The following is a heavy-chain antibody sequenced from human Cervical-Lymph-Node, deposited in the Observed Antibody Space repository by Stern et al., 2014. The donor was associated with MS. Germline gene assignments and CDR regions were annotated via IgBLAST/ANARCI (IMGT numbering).Heavy chain of an antibody. Sequence: QLQLQESGPGLVKPSETLSLTCTVSGGSINSYHWNWIRQPPGKRLEWIGYVYQSGFTNYNPSHKSRVIISIDTSKKQFSLKLSSVTAADTAVYYCASSPRIGDWTYYFDYWGQGKLVTVSS. D-gene: IGHD2-21*02. CDR3: ASSPRIGDWTYYFDY. CDR2: VYQSGFT. CDR1: GGSINSYH. V-gene: IGHV4-59*01. J-gene: IGHJ4*01.